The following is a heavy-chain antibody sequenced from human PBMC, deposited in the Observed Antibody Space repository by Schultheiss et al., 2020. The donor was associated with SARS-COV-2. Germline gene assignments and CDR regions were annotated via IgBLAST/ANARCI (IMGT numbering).Heavy chain of an antibody. V-gene: IGHV4-30-4*01. J-gene: IGHJ4*02. D-gene: IGHD7-27*01. Sequence: SQTLSLTCTVSGGSVRSGDSYWSWIRQSPGRGLEWIGYIHHSGRTSYNPSLSSRVTISVDTSKNQFSLRLNSVTAADTAVYYCARHGDLPGSLFDYWGQGTLVTVSS. CDR3: ARHGDLPGSLFDY. CDR2: IHHSGRT. CDR1: GGSVRSGDSY.